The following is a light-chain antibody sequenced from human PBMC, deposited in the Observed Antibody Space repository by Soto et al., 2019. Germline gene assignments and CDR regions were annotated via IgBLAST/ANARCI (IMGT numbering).Light chain of an antibody. CDR3: QSYDSSLSGYV. CDR1: SSNIGAGYD. J-gene: IGLJ1*01. Sequence: QSVVTQPPSVSGAAGQRVTISCTGNSSNIGAGYDVHWYQQLPGTAPKLLIYGNSNRPSGVPDRFSGSKSGTSASLAITGLQAEDEADYYCQSYDSSLSGYVFGTGNKLTVL. CDR2: GNS. V-gene: IGLV1-40*01.